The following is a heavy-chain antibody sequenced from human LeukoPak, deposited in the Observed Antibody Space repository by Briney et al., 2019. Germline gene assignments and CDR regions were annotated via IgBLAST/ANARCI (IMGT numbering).Heavy chain of an antibody. D-gene: IGHD3-10*01. CDR3: AKGGRLLGFDIDV. CDR1: GFTFSSYG. CDR2: IRYDGSSK. J-gene: IGHJ6*02. V-gene: IGHV3-30*02. Sequence: GGSLRVSRAASGFTFSSYGMQWVRQAPGKGLEWVAFIRYDGSSKHYADSVKGRFTISRDNSKNTLYLQMNSLRAEDTAVYYCAKGGRLLGFDIDVWGQGATVTVSS.